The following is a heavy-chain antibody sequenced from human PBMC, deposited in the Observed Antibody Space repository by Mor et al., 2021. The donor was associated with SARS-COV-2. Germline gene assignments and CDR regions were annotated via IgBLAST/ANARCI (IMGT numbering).Heavy chain of an antibody. J-gene: IGHJ4*02. Sequence: GLEREAFILSDGSNKYYADSVKGRFTISRDNSKNTLYLQMNSLRAEDTAVYYCAKDNRYSSSSLRFDYWGQGTLVTVSS. CDR2: ILSDGSNK. D-gene: IGHD6-6*01. V-gene: IGHV3-30*02. CDR3: AKDNRYSSSSLRFDY.